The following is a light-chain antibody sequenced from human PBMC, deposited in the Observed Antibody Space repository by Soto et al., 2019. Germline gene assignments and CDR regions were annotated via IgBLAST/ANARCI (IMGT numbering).Light chain of an antibody. CDR2: DVS. Sequence: QSALTQPASVSGSPGQSITISCTGTSSDVCGYNYVSWYQQHPGKAPKLMIYDVSNRPSGVSNRFSGSKSGNTASLTISGLQAEDEADYYCSSYTSSSTLGHVVFGGGTKVTVL. CDR3: SSYTSSSTLGHVV. V-gene: IGLV2-14*01. CDR1: SSDVCGYNY. J-gene: IGLJ2*01.